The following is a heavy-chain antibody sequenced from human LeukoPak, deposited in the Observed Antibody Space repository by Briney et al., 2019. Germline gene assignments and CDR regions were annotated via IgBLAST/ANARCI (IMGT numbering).Heavy chain of an antibody. V-gene: IGHV4-39*07. CDR3: ARAHSIASYYYGVDV. CDR2: IYYSGST. CDR1: GGSISSSYSY. D-gene: IGHD2/OR15-2a*01. Sequence: PSETLSLTCTVSGGSISSSYSYWGWIRQPPGKGLEWIGNIYYSGSTYYRPSLTSRVTVSVDTSENQFSLKLSSVTAADTAVYYCARAHSIASYYYGVDVWGQGTTVTVSS. J-gene: IGHJ6*02.